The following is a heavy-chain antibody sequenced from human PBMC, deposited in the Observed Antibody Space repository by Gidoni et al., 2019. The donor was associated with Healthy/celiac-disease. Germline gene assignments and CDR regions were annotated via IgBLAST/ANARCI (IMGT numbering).Heavy chain of an antibody. V-gene: IGHV3-15*01. CDR1: GFTFSNAW. CDR2: IKSKTDGGTT. Sequence: EVQLVESGGGLVKPGGSLRLACAASGFTFSNAWMSWVRQAPGKGLEWVGRIKSKTDGGTTDYAAPVKGRFTISRDDSKNTLYLQMNSLKTEDTAVYYCTAHPHYDFWSGYPDWGQGTLVTVSS. D-gene: IGHD3-3*01. CDR3: TAHPHYDFWSGYPD. J-gene: IGHJ4*02.